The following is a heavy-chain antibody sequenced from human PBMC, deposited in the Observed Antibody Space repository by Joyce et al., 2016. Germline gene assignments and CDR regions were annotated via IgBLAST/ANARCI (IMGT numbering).Heavy chain of an antibody. CDR3: ARGGIRATYFYYMDV. Sequence: EVQLVESGGGLVQPGGSLRLSCVASVFTLSTYSMNWVRQAPGKGLEWISYISSSSNPIYYADSVKGRFTVSRANVKNSLYLQMNSLRAEDTAVYYCARGGIRATYFYYMDVWGKGTTVTVSS. D-gene: IGHD2-15*01. CDR1: VFTLSTYS. J-gene: IGHJ6*03. CDR2: ISSSSNPI. V-gene: IGHV3-48*01.